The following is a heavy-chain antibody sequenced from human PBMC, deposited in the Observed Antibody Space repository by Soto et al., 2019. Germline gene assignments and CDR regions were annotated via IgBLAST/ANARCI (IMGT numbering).Heavy chain of an antibody. CDR3: ARGGPYSSSEVDY. J-gene: IGHJ4*02. Sequence: EVQLVESGGGLVQPGGSLRLSCAASGFTFSSYWMHWVRQAPGKGLVWVSRVNGDGSSTSYADSVKGRFTISRDNAKNTLYLHKNRLRVEDTAVYYCARGGPYSSSEVDYWGQGTLVTVSS. CDR1: GFTFSSYW. D-gene: IGHD6-6*01. CDR2: VNGDGSST. V-gene: IGHV3-74*01.